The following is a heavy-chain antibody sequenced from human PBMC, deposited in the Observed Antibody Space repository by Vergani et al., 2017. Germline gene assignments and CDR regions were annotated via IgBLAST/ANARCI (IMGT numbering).Heavy chain of an antibody. J-gene: IGHJ6*03. CDR2: IYTSGST. CDR1: GGSISSYY. V-gene: IGHV4-4*07. D-gene: IGHD6-13*01. Sequence: QVQLQESGPGLVKPSEILSLTCTVFGGSISSYYWSWIRQPAGKGLEWIGRIYTSGSTNYNPSLKSRVTMSVDTSKNQFSLKLSSVTAADTAVYYCARGGIAAPRVDYYMDVWGKGTTVTVSS. CDR3: ARGGIAAPRVDYYMDV.